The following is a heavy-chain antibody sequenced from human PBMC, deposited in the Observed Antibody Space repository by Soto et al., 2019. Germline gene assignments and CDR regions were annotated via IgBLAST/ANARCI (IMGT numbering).Heavy chain of an antibody. CDR3: ARPIQYYFDS. V-gene: IGHV1-2*04. Sequence: ASVKVSCKASGYTFTGYYMHWVRQAPGQGLEWMGWINPNSGGTNYAQKFRGWVAMTRDTSISTAYMELSRLRSDDTAVYYCARPIQYYFDSWGLGTLVTVSS. J-gene: IGHJ4*02. CDR2: INPNSGGT. CDR1: GYTFTGYY.